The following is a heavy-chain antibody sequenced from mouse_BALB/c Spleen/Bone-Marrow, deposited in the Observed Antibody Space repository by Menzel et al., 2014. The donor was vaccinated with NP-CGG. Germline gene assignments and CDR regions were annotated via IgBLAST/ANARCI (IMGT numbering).Heavy chain of an antibody. V-gene: IGHV7-3*02. CDR2: IRNKANGYTT. Sequence: DVKLVESGGGLVQPGGSLRLSCATSGFTFTDYYMSWVRQPPGKALEWLGFIRNKANGYTTEYSASVKGRFTISRDNSQSILYLQMNTLRAEDSATYYCARDAGCFYGSSFDYWGQGTTLTVSS. CDR3: ARDAGCFYGSSFDY. J-gene: IGHJ2*01. CDR1: GFTFTDYY. D-gene: IGHD1-1*01.